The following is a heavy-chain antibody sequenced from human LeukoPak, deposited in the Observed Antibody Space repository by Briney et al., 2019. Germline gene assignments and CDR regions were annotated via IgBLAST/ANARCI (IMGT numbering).Heavy chain of an antibody. D-gene: IGHD3-22*01. Sequence: GGSLRLSCAASGFTFSSYAMSWVRQAPGKGLEWVSAISGSGGSTYYADSVKGRFTISRDNSKNTLYLQMNSLRAEDTAVYYCAKVGVDSSGYYVIDYWGQGTLVTVSS. CDR2: ISGSGGST. CDR1: GFTFSSYA. J-gene: IGHJ4*02. CDR3: AKVGVDSSGYYVIDY. V-gene: IGHV3-23*01.